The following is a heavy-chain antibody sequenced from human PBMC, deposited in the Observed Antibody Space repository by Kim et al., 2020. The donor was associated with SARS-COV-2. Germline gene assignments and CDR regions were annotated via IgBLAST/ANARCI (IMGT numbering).Heavy chain of an antibody. CDR2: ISGSGGST. CDR3: AKAQGYSSTSNTGAFDI. D-gene: IGHD6-19*01. Sequence: GGSLRLSCAASGFTFSSYVMSWVRQAPGKGLEWVSGISGSGGSTYYADSVKGRFTITRDNSKDTFYLQVSSLRAEDTALYYCAKAQGYSSTSNTGAFDIWGQGTMVIVSS. CDR1: GFTFSSYV. J-gene: IGHJ3*02. V-gene: IGHV3-23*01.